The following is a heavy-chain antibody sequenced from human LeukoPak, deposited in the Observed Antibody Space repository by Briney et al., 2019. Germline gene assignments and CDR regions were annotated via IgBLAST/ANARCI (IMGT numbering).Heavy chain of an antibody. CDR3: ARGGTMVRGVIKAFDI. D-gene: IGHD3-10*01. CDR2: ISAYNGDT. J-gene: IGHJ3*02. CDR1: GYTFTSYG. Sequence: ASVKVSCKASGYTFTSYGISWVRQAPGQGLEWMGWISAYNGDTNYAQKLQGRVTMTTDTSTSTAYMKLRSLRSDDTAVYYCARGGTMVRGVIKAFDIWGQGTMVTVSS. V-gene: IGHV1-18*01.